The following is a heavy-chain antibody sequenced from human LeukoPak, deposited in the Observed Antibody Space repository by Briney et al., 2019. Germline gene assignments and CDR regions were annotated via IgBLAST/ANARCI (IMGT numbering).Heavy chain of an antibody. CDR2: INPNSGGT. D-gene: IGHD5-18*01. V-gene: IGHV1-2*02. CDR1: GYTFTGYY. CDR3: ARWDTAMVRFDY. J-gene: IGHJ4*02. Sequence: ASVKVSCKASGYTFTGYYMHWLRQAPGQGLEWMGWINPNSGGTNYAQKFQGRVTMTRDTSISTAYMELSRLRSDDTAVYYCARWDTAMVRFDYWGQGTLVTVSS.